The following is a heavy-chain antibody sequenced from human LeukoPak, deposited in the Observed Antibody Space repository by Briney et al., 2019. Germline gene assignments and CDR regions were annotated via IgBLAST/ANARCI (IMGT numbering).Heavy chain of an antibody. CDR3: VRGGIASAFDI. D-gene: IGHD6-13*01. Sequence: GGSLRLSCAASGLTFSSNWMHWVRQAPGKGLVWVSRIISNENSATYADSVKGRFTISRDNAKNTLYLQMNSPRAEDTAVYYCVRGGIASAFDIWGQGTMVTVSS. V-gene: IGHV3-74*01. CDR1: GLTFSSNW. CDR2: IISNENSA. J-gene: IGHJ3*02.